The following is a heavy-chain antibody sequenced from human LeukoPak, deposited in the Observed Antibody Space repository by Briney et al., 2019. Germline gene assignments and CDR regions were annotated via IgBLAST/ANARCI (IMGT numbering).Heavy chain of an antibody. CDR2: ISDTGDRT. J-gene: IGHJ4*02. D-gene: IGHD2-15*01. CDR1: GFRISTYA. V-gene: IGHV3-23*01. Sequence: GGSLRLSCAASGFRISTYAMSWVRQAPGKGLEWVSSISDTGDRTYYTDAVKGRFTISRDNSRNTLYLQMNSLRAEDTAVYYCVEDVVVIVAAKPGIWGQGTLVTVSS. CDR3: VEDVVVIVAAKPGI.